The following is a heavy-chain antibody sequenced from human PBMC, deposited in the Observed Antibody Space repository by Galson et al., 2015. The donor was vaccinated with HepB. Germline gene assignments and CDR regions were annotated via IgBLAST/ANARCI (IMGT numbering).Heavy chain of an antibody. J-gene: IGHJ6*02. Sequence: SVKVSCKASGYTFSNYYIHWVRQAPGQGLEWMGIISPSGGSTSYAQKLQGRVTMTRDTSTSTVYMELSSLRSEDTAVYYCARGVCSSPSCYFYYYGMDVWGQGTTVTVSS. V-gene: IGHV1-46*04. CDR1: GYTFSNYY. D-gene: IGHD2-2*01. CDR3: ARGVCSSPSCYFYYYGMDV. CDR2: ISPSGGST.